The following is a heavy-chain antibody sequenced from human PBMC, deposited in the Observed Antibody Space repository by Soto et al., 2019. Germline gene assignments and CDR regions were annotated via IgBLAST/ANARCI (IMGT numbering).Heavy chain of an antibody. J-gene: IGHJ5*02. Sequence: PXGSLRLPRAASGFTFNRYGMNWVRQAPGKGLEWVSSISGASRYIYYADSVKGRFTISRDNAKNSLYLQMNSLRAEDTAVYYCAGGQNWFDTWGQGTLVTVPS. CDR1: GFTFNRYG. CDR3: AGGQNWFDT. CDR2: ISGASRYI. V-gene: IGHV3-21*01.